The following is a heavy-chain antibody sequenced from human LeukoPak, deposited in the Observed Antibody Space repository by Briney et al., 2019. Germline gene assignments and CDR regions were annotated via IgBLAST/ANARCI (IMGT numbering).Heavy chain of an antibody. Sequence: GGSLRLSCAASGFTFSSYWMSWVRQAPGKGLEWVANIKQDGSEKYYVDSVKGRFTISRDNAKNSLYLQMNSLRAEDTAVYYCARDGSTAPEPFDYWGQGTLVTVSS. CDR1: GFTFSSYW. J-gene: IGHJ4*02. CDR3: ARDGSTAPEPFDY. V-gene: IGHV3-7*01. CDR2: IKQDGSEK. D-gene: IGHD4-17*01.